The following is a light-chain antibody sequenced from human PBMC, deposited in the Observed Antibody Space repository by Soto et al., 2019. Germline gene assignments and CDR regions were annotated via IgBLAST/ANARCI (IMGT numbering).Light chain of an antibody. CDR1: QSLSSY. CDR3: QQSYSTPYT. Sequence: DIQMTQSPSSLSASVGDRVTITCRASQSLSSYLNWYQQKPGKAPKLLIYAVYSLQSGVPSRFSGSGSGTDFTLTNNSLQREDFATYYCQQSYSTPYTFGQGTKLEIK. J-gene: IGKJ2*01. CDR2: AVY. V-gene: IGKV1-39*01.